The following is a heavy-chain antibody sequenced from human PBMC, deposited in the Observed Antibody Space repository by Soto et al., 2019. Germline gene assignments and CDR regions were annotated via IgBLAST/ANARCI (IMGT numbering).Heavy chain of an antibody. Sequence: PXESLRLSCVASGFPFSSYAMSWVRQTPGKGLEWVSGISGSGGRTYYADSVKGRFTISRDNSNNTLSLQMHILRVEDTAVYFCAKGGYYSLFDIWGQGTMVTVSS. CDR3: AKGGYYSLFDI. J-gene: IGHJ3*02. V-gene: IGHV3-23*01. D-gene: IGHD3-16*01. CDR2: ISGSGGRT. CDR1: GFPFSSYA.